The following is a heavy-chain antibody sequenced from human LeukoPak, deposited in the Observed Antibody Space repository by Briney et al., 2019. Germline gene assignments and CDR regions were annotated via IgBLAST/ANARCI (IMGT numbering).Heavy chain of an antibody. V-gene: IGHV4-59*01. CDR2: IYYSGST. Sequence: SETLSLTCTYSGGSIRSYYWSWIRQPPGKGLEWIGYIYYSGSTNYNPSLKSRVTISVDTSKNQFSLKLSSVTAADTAVYYCAGGYYSSRWYLDYWGQGTLVTVSS. CDR3: AGGYYSSRWYLDY. CDR1: GGSIRSYY. D-gene: IGHD6-13*01. J-gene: IGHJ4*02.